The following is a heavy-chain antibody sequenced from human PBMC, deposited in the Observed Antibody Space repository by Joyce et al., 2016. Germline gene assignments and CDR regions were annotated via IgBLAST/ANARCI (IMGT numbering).Heavy chain of an antibody. V-gene: IGHV3-21*02. J-gene: IGHJ4*02. CDR3: VRGRRSGGPYYFDY. CDR2: ISSSGSRI. D-gene: IGHD2-15*01. Sequence: EVQLAESGGGLVNPGGSLRLSCAASGLTFTSYAINWVRQGPGKGLEWVSYISSSGSRIYYADSVKGRLTISRDSAKVYLQMNSLRAEDTAVYYCVRGRRSGGPYYFDYWGQGTLVTVSS. CDR1: GLTFTSYA.